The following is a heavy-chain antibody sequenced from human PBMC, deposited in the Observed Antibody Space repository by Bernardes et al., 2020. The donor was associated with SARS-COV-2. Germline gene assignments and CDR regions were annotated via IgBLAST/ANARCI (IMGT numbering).Heavy chain of an antibody. CDR2: IYYSGIT. Sequence: SESLSLTCPVSGCSISSYYWNWIRQPPGKGLEWIGYIYYSGITNYNPSLKSRVTISVDTTTNQFSLKLSSVTAADTAVHYCARELGCASGLGSYYYGMDVWGQGNTVNGAS. CDR1: GCSISSYY. J-gene: IGHJ6*02. D-gene: IGHD6-25*01. V-gene: IGHV4-59*01. CDR3: ARELGCASGLGSYYYGMDV.